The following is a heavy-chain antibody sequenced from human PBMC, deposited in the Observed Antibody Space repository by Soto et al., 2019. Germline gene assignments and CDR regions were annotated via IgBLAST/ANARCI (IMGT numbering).Heavy chain of an antibody. CDR1: GYTFTSYG. V-gene: IGHV1-18*01. CDR3: ARGRYCSGGSCPNYYYGRDV. CDR2: ISAYNGNT. Sequence: QVQLVQSGAEVKKPGASVKVSCKASGYTFTSYGISWVRQAPGQGLEWMGWISAYNGNTNYAQKLQGRVTMTTDTSTSTAYRERRSLRSDDTALYYCARGRYCSGGSCPNYYYGRDVWGQGATVTVSS. J-gene: IGHJ6*02. D-gene: IGHD2-15*01.